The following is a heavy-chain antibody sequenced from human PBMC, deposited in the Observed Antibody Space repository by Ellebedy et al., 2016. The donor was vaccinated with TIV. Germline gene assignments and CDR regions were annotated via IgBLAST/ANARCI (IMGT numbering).Heavy chain of an antibody. V-gene: IGHV3-30*01. CDR2: ISYDGSNK. Sequence: GESLKISCAASGFTFSSYSMHWVRQAPGKGLEWVAVISYDGSNKYYADSVKCRFTISRDNSKNTLYLEMNRLRVEDTAVYYCAKDQVDYWGQGTLVTVSS. CDR3: AKDQVDY. J-gene: IGHJ4*02. CDR1: GFTFSSYS.